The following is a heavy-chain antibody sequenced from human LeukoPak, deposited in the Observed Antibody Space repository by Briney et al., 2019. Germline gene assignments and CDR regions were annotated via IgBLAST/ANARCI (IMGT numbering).Heavy chain of an antibody. Sequence: SGPKLVNHTQTLTLTCTFSGFSLSTSGVGVGWIRQPPGKALEWLALIYWDDDKRYSPSLKSRLTITKDTSKNQVVLTMTNMDPVDTATYYRAHSLRIAVAGPPGVFDYWGQGTLVTVSS. CDR2: IYWDDDK. D-gene: IGHD6-19*01. CDR3: AHSLRIAVAGPPGVFDY. CDR1: GFSLSTSGVG. J-gene: IGHJ4*02. V-gene: IGHV2-5*02.